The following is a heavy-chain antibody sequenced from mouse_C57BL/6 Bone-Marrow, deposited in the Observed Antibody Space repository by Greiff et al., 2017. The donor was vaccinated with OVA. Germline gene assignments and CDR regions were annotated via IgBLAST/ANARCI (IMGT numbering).Heavy chain of an antibody. V-gene: IGHV1-64*01. Sequence: VLLQQPGAELVKPGASVKLSCKASGYTFTSYWMHWVKQRPGQGLEWIGMIHPDSGSTNYTEKFKSKATLTVDKSSSTAYMQLSSLTSEDSAVYYCARGFITTVVAFDCWGQGTTLTVSS. J-gene: IGHJ2*01. CDR3: ARGFITTVVAFDC. CDR2: IHPDSGST. CDR1: GYTFTSYW. D-gene: IGHD1-1*01.